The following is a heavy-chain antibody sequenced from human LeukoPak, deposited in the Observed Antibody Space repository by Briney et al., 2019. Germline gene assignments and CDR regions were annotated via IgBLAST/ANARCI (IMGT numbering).Heavy chain of an antibody. V-gene: IGHV3-23*01. CDR2: ISGSGGST. D-gene: IGHD6-13*01. Sequence: GGSLRLSCAASGFTFSSYAMSWVRQAPGKGLEWVSAISGSGGSTYYADSVKGRFTISRDNSKNTLYLQMNSLRAEDTAVYYCAKDLYSSSWYYGWFDPWGQGTLVTVSS. CDR3: AKDLYSSSWYYGWFDP. J-gene: IGHJ5*02. CDR1: GFTFSSYA.